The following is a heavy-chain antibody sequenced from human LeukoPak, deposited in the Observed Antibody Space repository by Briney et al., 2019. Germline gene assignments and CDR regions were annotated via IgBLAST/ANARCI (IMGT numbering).Heavy chain of an antibody. CDR1: GGSISRSNW. D-gene: IGHD2-21*02. V-gene: IGHV4-4*02. CDR2: IYHSGST. CDR3: ARSSGDCSRPFDY. Sequence: PSETLSLTCAVSGGSISRSNWWSWVRQPPGNGLEWIGEIYHSGSTNYNPSLKSRLTISVDKSKNQFSLKLSSVTGADTAVYYCARSSGDCSRPFDYWGQGTLVTVSS. J-gene: IGHJ4*02.